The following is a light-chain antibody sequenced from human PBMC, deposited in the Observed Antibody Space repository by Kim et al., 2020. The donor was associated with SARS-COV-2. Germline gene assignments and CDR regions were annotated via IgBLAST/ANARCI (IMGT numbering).Light chain of an antibody. CDR1: QSVDRD. CDR2: DAS. V-gene: IGKV3-15*01. CDR3: QHDHKWPPWT. J-gene: IGKJ1*01. Sequence: IAMTQSPATLSVSPGDRVTLSCRASQSVDRDVAWYQQKPGQPPRLLIYDASTRATGVADRFRGSGSGTEFTLTISSLQSEDLAVYYCQHDHKWPPWTFGRGTKVDIK.